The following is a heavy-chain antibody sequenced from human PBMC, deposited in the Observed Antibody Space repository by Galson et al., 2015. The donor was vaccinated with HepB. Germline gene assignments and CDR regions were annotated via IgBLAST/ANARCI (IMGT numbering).Heavy chain of an antibody. J-gene: IGHJ6*02. V-gene: IGHV3-48*02. D-gene: IGHD3-10*01. CDR3: ARDHGSGSYSYYYYYGMDV. Sequence: SLRLSCAASGFTFSSYSMNWVRQAPGKGLEWVSYISSSSSTIYYADSVKGRLTISIDNAKNSLYLQMNSLRDEDTAVYYCARDHGSGSYSYYYYYGMDVWGQGTTVTVSS. CDR2: ISSSSSTI. CDR1: GFTFSSYS.